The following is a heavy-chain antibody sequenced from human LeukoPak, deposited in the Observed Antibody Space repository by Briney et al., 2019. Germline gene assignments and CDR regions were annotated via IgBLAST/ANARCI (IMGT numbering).Heavy chain of an antibody. V-gene: IGHV3-30*02. D-gene: IGHD4-23*01. J-gene: IGHJ4*02. CDR2: IRYDGSNK. CDR3: AKDNHADYGGNSDY. Sequence: PGGSLRLSCAASGFTFSSYGMHWVRQAPGKGLEWVAFIRYDGSNKYYADSVKGRFTISRDNSKNTLYLQMNSLRAEDTAVYYCAKDNHADYGGNSDYWGQGTLVTVSS. CDR1: GFTFSSYG.